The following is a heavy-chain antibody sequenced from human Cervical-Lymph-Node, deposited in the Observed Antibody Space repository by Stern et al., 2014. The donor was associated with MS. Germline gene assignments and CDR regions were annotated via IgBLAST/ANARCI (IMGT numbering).Heavy chain of an antibody. V-gene: IGHV4-59*08. CDR1: GGSTSSYY. Sequence: QVQLQESGPGLVKPSETLSLTCTVSGGSTSSYYWSWIRQPPGKGLEWIGYISSRGGTKYNPSLKSRVTISEDTSKNPFSLKLSSVPAADTAVYYCARGYTTSSGRPDYWGQGTLVTVSS. CDR3: ARGYTTSSGRPDY. D-gene: IGHD6-6*01. CDR2: ISSRGGT. J-gene: IGHJ4*02.